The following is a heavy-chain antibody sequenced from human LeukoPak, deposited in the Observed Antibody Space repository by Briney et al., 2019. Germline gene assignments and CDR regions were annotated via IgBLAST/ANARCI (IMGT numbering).Heavy chain of an antibody. J-gene: IGHJ5*02. CDR1: GYTFTSYD. CDR2: MIPNSGNT. CDR3: ARGGYYGSGNDFRFDP. Sequence: VASVKVSCKASGYTFTSYDINWVRQATGQGLEWMGWMIPNSGNTGYAQKFQGRVTITRNTSISTAYMELSSLRSEDTAVYYCARGGYYGSGNDFRFDPWGQGTLVTVSS. D-gene: IGHD3-10*01. V-gene: IGHV1-8*03.